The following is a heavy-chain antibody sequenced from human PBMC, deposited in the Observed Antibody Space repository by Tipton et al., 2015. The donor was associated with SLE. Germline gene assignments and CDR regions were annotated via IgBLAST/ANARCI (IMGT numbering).Heavy chain of an antibody. CDR2: ISSSSNYI. V-gene: IGHV3-21*01. CDR1: GFTFSVYS. Sequence: SLRLSCAASGFTFSVYSMNWVRQAPGKGLEWVSSISSSSNYIYYADSVKGRFTISRDNAKNSLYLQMNSLRAEDTAVYYCATLKPALRAFDIWGQGTVVTVSS. CDR3: ATLKPALRAFDI. J-gene: IGHJ3*02. D-gene: IGHD2-2*01.